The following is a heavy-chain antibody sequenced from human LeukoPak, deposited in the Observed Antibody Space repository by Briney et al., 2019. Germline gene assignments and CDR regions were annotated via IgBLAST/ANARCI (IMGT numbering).Heavy chain of an antibody. D-gene: IGHD3-22*01. J-gene: IGHJ3*02. V-gene: IGHV1-18*01. CDR1: GYTFTSYG. CDR2: ISAYNGNT. CDR3: ARDRYYDSSKDDAFDI. Sequence: ASVKVSCKASGYTFTSYGISWVRQAPGQGLEWMGWISAYNGNTNYAQKLQGRVTMPTDTSTSIAYMELSSLRSEDTAVYYCARDRYYDSSKDDAFDIWGQGTMVTVSS.